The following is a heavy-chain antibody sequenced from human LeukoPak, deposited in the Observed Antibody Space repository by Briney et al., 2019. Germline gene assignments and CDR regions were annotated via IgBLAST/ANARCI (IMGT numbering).Heavy chain of an antibody. CDR1: GGTFSSYG. J-gene: IGHJ6*02. CDR2: IIPIFGTP. Sequence: RASVKVSCKASGGTFSSYGISWVRQAPGQGLEWMGGIIPIFGTPNYAQKFQGRVTITADEPTSTAYMELSSLRSEDTAVYYCARGSGTITMVRGVFYGMDVWGQGTTVTVSS. V-gene: IGHV1-69*01. D-gene: IGHD3-10*01. CDR3: ARGSGTITMVRGVFYGMDV.